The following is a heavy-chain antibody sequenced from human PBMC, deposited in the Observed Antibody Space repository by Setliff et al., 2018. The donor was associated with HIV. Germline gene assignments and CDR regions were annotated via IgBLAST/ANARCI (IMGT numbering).Heavy chain of an antibody. D-gene: IGHD3-22*01. CDR3: ARVRIGHYLQSVDYYSMDV. CDR2: INHSGST. CDR1: GESFSGYY. J-gene: IGHJ6*03. V-gene: IGHV4-34*01. Sequence: SETLSLTCAVYGESFSGYYWSWIRQPPGKGLEWIGEINHSGSTNYNPSLKSRVTISVDTSKNQFSLKLTSVTAADTAVYYCARVRIGHYLQSVDYYSMDVWGKGTTVTVSS.